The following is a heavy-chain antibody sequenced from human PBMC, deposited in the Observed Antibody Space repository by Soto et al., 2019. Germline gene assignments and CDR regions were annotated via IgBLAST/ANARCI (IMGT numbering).Heavy chain of an antibody. J-gene: IGHJ4*02. Sequence: SETLSLTCTVSGGSISSGGYYWSWIRQHPGKGLEWIGYIYYNGDTYYNPSLKGRVSISIDTSKNQFSLRLTSVTAADTAVYFCARSHRDNWGSPDYFDYWGQGTLVTVSS. V-gene: IGHV4-31*03. D-gene: IGHD7-27*01. CDR2: IYYNGDT. CDR1: GGSISSGGYY. CDR3: ARSHRDNWGSPDYFDY.